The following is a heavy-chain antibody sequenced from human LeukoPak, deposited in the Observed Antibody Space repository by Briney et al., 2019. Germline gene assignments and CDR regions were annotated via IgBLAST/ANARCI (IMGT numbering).Heavy chain of an antibody. V-gene: IGHV3-48*03. J-gene: IGHJ4*02. CDR2: ISSSGSSI. CDR3: ASPRDDYVWGSYRPLDY. CDR1: GFTFTTSA. D-gene: IGHD3-16*02. Sequence: GGSLRLSCAASGFTFTTSAMNWVRQAPGKGLDWVSYISSSGSSIYYADSVKGRFTISRDNAKNSLYLQMNSLRAEDTAVYYCASPRDDYVWGSYRPLDYWGQGTLVTVSS.